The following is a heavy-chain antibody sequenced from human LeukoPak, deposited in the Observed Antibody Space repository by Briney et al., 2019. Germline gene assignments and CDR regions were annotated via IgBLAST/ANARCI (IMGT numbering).Heavy chain of an antibody. CDR3: ARADEFGDHVLDL. J-gene: IGHJ4*02. CDR2: VNPNTGAT. V-gene: IGHV1-2*02. D-gene: IGHD2-21*01. CDR1: GYKFTDLH. Sequence: ASVKVSCKASGYKFTDLHMHWLRQAPGQGLEWMGWVNPNTGATMYAQKFQDRVTMTRDTSISTAYIELRSLLSDDTAVYYCARADEFGDHVLDLWGQGTLVTVSS.